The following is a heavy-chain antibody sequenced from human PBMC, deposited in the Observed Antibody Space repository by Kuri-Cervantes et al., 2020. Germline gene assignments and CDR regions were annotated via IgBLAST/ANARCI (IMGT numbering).Heavy chain of an antibody. D-gene: IGHD3-3*01. CDR2: LNPSGGST. Sequence: GESLKISCKASGYTFTSYYMHWVRQAPGQGLEWMGVLNPSGGSTTYAQKFQGRVTMTRDTSTNTVYMELSSLRSDDTAVYHCARWGGIVNTALWSGPGDDWGQGTLVTVSS. CDR3: ARWGGIVNTALWSGPGDD. V-gene: IGHV1-46*01. CDR1: GYTFTSYY. J-gene: IGHJ4*02.